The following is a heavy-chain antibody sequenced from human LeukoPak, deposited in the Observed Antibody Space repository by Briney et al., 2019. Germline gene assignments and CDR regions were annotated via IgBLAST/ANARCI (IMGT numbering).Heavy chain of an antibody. J-gene: IGHJ6*02. CDR3: ARDRRIVVAGPLDYYYGMDV. V-gene: IGHV3-48*04. CDR2: ITSSSSII. Sequence: GGSLRLSCAASGFTFSSYSMNWVRQAPGKGLEWISYITSSSSIIYHADPVKGRFTISRDNAKNSLHLQMNSLRAEDTAVYYCARDRRIVVAGPLDYYYGMDVWGQGTTVTVSS. CDR1: GFTFSSYS. D-gene: IGHD6-19*01.